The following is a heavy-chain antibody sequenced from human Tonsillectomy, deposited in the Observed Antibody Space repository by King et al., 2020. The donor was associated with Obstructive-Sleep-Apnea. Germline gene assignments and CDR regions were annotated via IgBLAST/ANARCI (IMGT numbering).Heavy chain of an antibody. Sequence: VQLVESGGGLVKPGGSLRLSCAASGFTSSDYFMSWIRQAPGKGLEWVSYISGSSSFTNYADSVKGRFTISRDNAKNSLYLQMNSLRAEDTAVYYCASLRKRYSVYDDPGDYWGQGTLVTVSS. CDR3: ASLRKRYSVYDDPGDY. CDR1: GFTSSDYF. J-gene: IGHJ4*02. V-gene: IGHV3-11*06. D-gene: IGHD5/OR15-5a*01. CDR2: ISGSSSFT.